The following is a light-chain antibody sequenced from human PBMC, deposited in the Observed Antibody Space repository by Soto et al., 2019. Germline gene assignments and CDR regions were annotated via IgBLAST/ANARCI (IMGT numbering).Light chain of an antibody. J-gene: IGKJ3*01. CDR2: DVS. V-gene: IGKV3-11*01. CDR3: QKYNSAPFT. CDR1: QSVGTF. Sequence: EVVLTQSPATLSLSPRARATLSCRASQSVGTFLSWYQQKPGQAPRLLIYDVSNRATGVPARFGGSGSGTDFTLTISSLQPEDVATYYCQKYNSAPFTFGPGTKVDIK.